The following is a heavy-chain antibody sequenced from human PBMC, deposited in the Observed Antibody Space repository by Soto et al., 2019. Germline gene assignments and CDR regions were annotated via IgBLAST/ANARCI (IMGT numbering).Heavy chain of an antibody. D-gene: IGHD3-10*01. Sequence: QPGGSLRLSCAASGFTFSSYAMSWVRHVPGRGLEWVASLDGAGGSTYYAESVRGRFSISRDNSQNTLFLQMKRLTVDDTAIYYCAAPRDEYGSGVSWFTYGMDIWGQGTTVTVSS. CDR2: LDGAGGST. V-gene: IGHV3-23*01. CDR3: AAPRDEYGSGVSWFTYGMDI. J-gene: IGHJ6*02. CDR1: GFTFSSYA.